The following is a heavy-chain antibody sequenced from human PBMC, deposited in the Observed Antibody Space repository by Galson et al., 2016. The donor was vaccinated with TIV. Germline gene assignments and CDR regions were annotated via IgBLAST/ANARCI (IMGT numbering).Heavy chain of an antibody. CDR1: GYAFTSYY. CDR3: ARGPGDQWLLGY. D-gene: IGHD6-19*01. CDR2: INPDGGTT. Sequence: SVKVSCKASGYAFTSYYIHWVRQAPGQGLEWMGIINPDGGTTVYAQKLQDRVTMTRDTSTSTVYMDLSSLRSDDTAVYFCARGPGDQWLLGYWGLGTLVTASS. J-gene: IGHJ4*02. V-gene: IGHV1-46*04.